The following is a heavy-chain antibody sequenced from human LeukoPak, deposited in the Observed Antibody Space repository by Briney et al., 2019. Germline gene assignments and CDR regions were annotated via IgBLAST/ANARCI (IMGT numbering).Heavy chain of an antibody. CDR2: MNPNSGNT. CDR1: GYTFTSYD. CDR3: ARQRHSSSWSLVDY. J-gene: IGHJ4*02. V-gene: IGHV1-8*01. D-gene: IGHD6-13*01. Sequence: ASVKVSCKASGYTFTSYDINWVRQATGQGLEWMGWMNPNSGNTGYAQKFQGRVTMTRNTSISTAYMELSSLRSEDTAVYYCARQRHSSSWSLVDYWGQGTLVTVSS.